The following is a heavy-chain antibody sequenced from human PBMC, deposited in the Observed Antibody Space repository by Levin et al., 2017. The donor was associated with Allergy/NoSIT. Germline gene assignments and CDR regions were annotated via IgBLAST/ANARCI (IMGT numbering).Heavy chain of an antibody. J-gene: IGHJ4*02. CDR1: GGSFSGYY. V-gene: IGHV4-34*01. Sequence: SETLSLTCAVYGGSFSGYYWSWIRQPPGKGLEWIGEINHSGSTNYNPSLKSRVTISVDTSKNQFSLKLSSVTAADTAVYYCARGRGRIAAAGTQPRPFDYWGQGTLVTVSS. CDR3: ARGRGRIAAAGTQPRPFDY. D-gene: IGHD6-13*01. CDR2: INHSGST.